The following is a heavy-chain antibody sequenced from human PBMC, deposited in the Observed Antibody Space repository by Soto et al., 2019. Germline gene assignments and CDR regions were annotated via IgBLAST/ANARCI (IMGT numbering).Heavy chain of an antibody. V-gene: IGHV1-2*02. CDR1: GYTFPGHY. CDR2: INPNSGDT. D-gene: IGHD2-2*01. Sequence: SSVKVSCKPSGYTFPGHYTHWVRQTPGQGLEWMGWINPNSGDTHYAQKFQGSVTMTSDMSINTAYLELIRLRSDEAAMYYCTREVYDCSSANCHLDYWGQGTLVTVSS. CDR3: TREVYDCSSANCHLDY. J-gene: IGHJ4*02.